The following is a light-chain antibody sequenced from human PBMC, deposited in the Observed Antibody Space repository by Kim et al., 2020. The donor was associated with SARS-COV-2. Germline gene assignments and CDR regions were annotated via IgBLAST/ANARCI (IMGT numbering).Light chain of an antibody. Sequence: ERVMTQSPATLSVSPGERATLSCRASQSVGSNLAWYQHKPGQAPRLLIYGASTRATDIPARFSGSGSGTEFTLTISSLQSEDFGVYYCQQYDNWPLYTFGQGTKLEI. CDR2: GAS. CDR3: QQYDNWPLYT. V-gene: IGKV3-15*01. J-gene: IGKJ2*01. CDR1: QSVGSN.